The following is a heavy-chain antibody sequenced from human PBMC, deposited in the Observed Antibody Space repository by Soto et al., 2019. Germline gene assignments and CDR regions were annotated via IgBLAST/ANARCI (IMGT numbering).Heavy chain of an antibody. CDR3: ARDFVVGGPTINYYYGMDV. Sequence: PGESLKISCAASGFTVSSNYMSWVRQAPGKGLEWISIIYSAGNTYYADSVKGRFTISRDNSKNTLYLQMNSLGAEDTAVYYCARDFVVGGPTINYYYGMDVWGQGTTVTV. D-gene: IGHD1-26*01. V-gene: IGHV3-66*01. J-gene: IGHJ6*02. CDR2: IYSAGNT. CDR1: GFTVSSNY.